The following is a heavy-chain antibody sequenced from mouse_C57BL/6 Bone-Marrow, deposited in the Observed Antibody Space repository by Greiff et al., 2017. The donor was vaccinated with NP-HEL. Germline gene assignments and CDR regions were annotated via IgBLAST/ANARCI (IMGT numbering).Heavy chain of an antibody. V-gene: IGHV1-55*01. CDR2: IYPGSGST. CDR3: ANYYGSSQDWFAY. CDR1: GYTFTSYW. J-gene: IGHJ3*01. D-gene: IGHD1-1*01. Sequence: VQLQQPGAELVKPGASVKMSCKASGYTFTSYWITWVKQRPGQGLEWIGDIYPGSGSTNYNEKFKSKATLTVDTSSSTAYMQLSSLTSEDSAVYYCANYYGSSQDWFAYWGQGTLVTVSA.